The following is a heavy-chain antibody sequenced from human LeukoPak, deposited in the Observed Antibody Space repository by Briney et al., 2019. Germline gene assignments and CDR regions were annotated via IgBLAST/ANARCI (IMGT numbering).Heavy chain of an antibody. CDR3: ARERMVRGVRYPIDY. J-gene: IGHJ4*02. Sequence: TSETLSLTCAVYGGSFSGYYWSWIRQPPGKGLEWIGEINHSGSTNYNPSLKSRVTISVDTSKNQFSLKLSSVTAADTAVYYCARERMVRGVRYPIDYWGQGTLVTVSS. V-gene: IGHV4-34*01. D-gene: IGHD3-10*01. CDR1: GGSFSGYY. CDR2: INHSGST.